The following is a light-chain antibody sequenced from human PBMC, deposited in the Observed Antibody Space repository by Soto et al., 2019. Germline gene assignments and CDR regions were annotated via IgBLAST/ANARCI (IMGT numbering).Light chain of an antibody. CDR1: QSISSW. Sequence: DIQMTQSPSTLSASVGDRVTITCRASQSISSWLAWYQQKPGKAPKLLSYKASSLESGVPSSLSCSVSGTEVSVTNISLQPDDFATYCCEHDNSYSWTFGQGTKVEIK. CDR2: KAS. J-gene: IGKJ1*01. V-gene: IGKV1-5*03. CDR3: EHDNSYSWT.